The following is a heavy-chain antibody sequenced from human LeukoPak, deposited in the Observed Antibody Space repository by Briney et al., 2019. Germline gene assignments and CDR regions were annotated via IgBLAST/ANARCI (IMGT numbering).Heavy chain of an antibody. J-gene: IGHJ4*02. CDR1: GGSISSGSYY. V-gene: IGHV4-61*02. Sequence: PSETLSLTCTVSGGSISSGSYYWSWIRQPAGKGLEWIGRIYTSGSTNYNPSLKSRVTISVDTSKNQFSLKLSSVTAADTAVYYCARGSGPVFDYWGQGTLVTVSS. D-gene: IGHD3-10*01. CDR2: IYTSGST. CDR3: ARGSGPVFDY.